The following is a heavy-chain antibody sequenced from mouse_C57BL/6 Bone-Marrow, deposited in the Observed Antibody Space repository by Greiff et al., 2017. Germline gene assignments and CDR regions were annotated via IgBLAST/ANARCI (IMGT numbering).Heavy chain of an antibody. V-gene: IGHV14-4*01. CDR1: GFNIKDDY. J-gene: IGHJ2*01. CDR3: SSCEGNYFDF. Sequence: EVQLQQSGAELVRPGASVKLSCTASGFNIKDDYIHWVKQRPGQGLEWIGWIDPEIGDTEYASKFQGKATITSDTSSSTAYLQLSSLTSEDTAVYYCSSCEGNYFDFWGQGTPLTVAS. CDR2: IDPEIGDT.